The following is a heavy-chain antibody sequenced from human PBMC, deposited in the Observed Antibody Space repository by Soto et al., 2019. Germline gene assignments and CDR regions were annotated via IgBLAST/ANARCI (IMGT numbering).Heavy chain of an antibody. J-gene: IGHJ6*03. D-gene: IGHD2-15*01. CDR1: GGSFSGYY. V-gene: IGHV4-34*01. CDR3: ARGRNQRGVVVVAATRYYYYYMDV. CDR2: INHSGST. Sequence: SETLSLTCAVYGGSFSGYYWSWIRQPPGKRLEWIGEINHSGSTNYNPSLKSRVTISVDTSKNQFSLKLSSVTAADTAVYYCARGRNQRGVVVVAATRYYYYYMDVWGKGTTVTVSS.